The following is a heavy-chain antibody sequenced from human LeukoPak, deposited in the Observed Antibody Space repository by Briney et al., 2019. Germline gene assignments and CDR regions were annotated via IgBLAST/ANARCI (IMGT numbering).Heavy chain of an antibody. D-gene: IGHD3-22*01. J-gene: IGHJ4*02. Sequence: GESLKISCKGSGYSFSNYWIGWVRQMPGKGLEWMWIIYRADSDTRYSSSFQGQVTISADKSITTPYLHWSSLQASDTAMYYCARRASAYDSSGYHFDYWGQGTLVTVSS. V-gene: IGHV5-51*01. CDR2: IYRADSDT. CDR3: ARRASAYDSSGYHFDY. CDR1: GYSFSNYW.